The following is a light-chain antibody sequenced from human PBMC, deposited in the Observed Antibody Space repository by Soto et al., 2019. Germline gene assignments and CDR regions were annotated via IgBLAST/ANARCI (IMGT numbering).Light chain of an antibody. CDR3: SAYSDIDTKV. J-gene: IGLJ1*01. V-gene: IGLV2-14*03. CDR2: GVN. Sequence: QSVLTQPASVSGSPGQSITISCGGTSSDVGAYIYVSWYQQFPGKAPKLILYGVNNRPSGVSNRFSGSKSGTTASLTISGLQPEDEADYYCSAYSDIDTKVFGTGTKVTVL. CDR1: SSDVGAYIY.